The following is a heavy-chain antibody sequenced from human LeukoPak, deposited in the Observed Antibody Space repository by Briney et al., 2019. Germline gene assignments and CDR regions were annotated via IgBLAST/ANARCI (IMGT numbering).Heavy chain of an antibody. J-gene: IGHJ4*02. D-gene: IGHD6-19*01. CDR2: MNPSSGNT. Sequence: GASVKVSCKASGDTFTSYDINWVRQATGQGLEWMGWMNPSSGNTGYAQKFQGRVTMTRNTSISTAYMELSSLRSEDTAVYYCARMSSGWYDQVYWGQGTLVTVSS. CDR3: ARMSSGWYDQVY. V-gene: IGHV1-8*01. CDR1: GDTFTSYD.